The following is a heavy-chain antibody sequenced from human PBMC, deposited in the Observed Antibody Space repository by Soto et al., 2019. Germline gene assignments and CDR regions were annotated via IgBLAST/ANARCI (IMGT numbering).Heavy chain of an antibody. J-gene: IGHJ6*03. D-gene: IGHD2-2*01. CDR2: IYYSGST. Sequence: PSETLSHTCTVSGGSISSSSYYWGWIRQPPGKGLEWIGSIYYSGSTYYNPSLKSRVTISVDTSKNQFSLKLSSVTAADTAVYYCAMRAGYCSSTSCYWPYYSYDIDVRGKGTTVTVSS. CDR3: AMRAGYCSSTSCYWPYYSYDIDV. CDR1: GGSISSSSYY. V-gene: IGHV4-39*01.